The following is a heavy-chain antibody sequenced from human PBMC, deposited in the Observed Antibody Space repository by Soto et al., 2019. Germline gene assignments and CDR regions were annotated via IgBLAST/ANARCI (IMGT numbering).Heavy chain of an antibody. CDR3: ASVPALDIWLPDACDI. CDR2: IYYSGST. J-gene: IGHJ3*02. D-gene: IGHD2-2*03. V-gene: IGHV4-59*01. Sequence: QVQLQESGPGLVKPSETLSLTCTVSGGSISSYYWSWIRQPPGKGLEWIGYIYYSGSTNYNPSLKSRVTISVDTSNNQFSLKLSSVTAAETAVYYCASVPALDIWLPDACDIWGQGTMVTVSS. CDR1: GGSISSYY.